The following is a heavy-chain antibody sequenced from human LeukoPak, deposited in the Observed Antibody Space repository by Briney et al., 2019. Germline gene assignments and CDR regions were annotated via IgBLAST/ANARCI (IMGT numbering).Heavy chain of an antibody. Sequence: KPSETLSLTCTVSGGSISSYYWSWIRQPSGKGLEWIGYIYYSGSTNYNPSLKSRVTISVDTSKNQFSLKLSSVTAADTAVYYCARRNYYDSSGYEYYYGMDVWGQGTTVTVSS. J-gene: IGHJ6*02. CDR3: ARRNYYDSSGYEYYYGMDV. D-gene: IGHD3-22*01. V-gene: IGHV4-59*01. CDR1: GGSISSYY. CDR2: IYYSGST.